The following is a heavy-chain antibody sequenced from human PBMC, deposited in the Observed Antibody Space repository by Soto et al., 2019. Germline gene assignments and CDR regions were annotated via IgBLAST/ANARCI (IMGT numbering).Heavy chain of an antibody. D-gene: IGHD5-12*01. CDR1: GYTLTELS. Sequence: ASVKVSCKVSGYTLTELSMHWVRQAPGKGLEWMGGFDPEDGETIYAQKFQGRVTMTEDTSTDTAYMELSSLRSEDTAVYYCAPLVAPRGYYYSGMDVWGQGTTVTVSS. CDR3: APLVAPRGYYYSGMDV. CDR2: FDPEDGET. J-gene: IGHJ6*02. V-gene: IGHV1-24*01.